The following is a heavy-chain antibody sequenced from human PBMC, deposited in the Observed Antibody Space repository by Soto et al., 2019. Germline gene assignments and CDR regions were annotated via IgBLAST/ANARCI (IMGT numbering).Heavy chain of an antibody. V-gene: IGHV4-31*02. Sequence: QVQLQESGPGLVKPSQTLSVSCTVSGDSVGRGGHYWTWIRQHPGKGLEWIGSIYWTGSTSYNPSLKSRVTISVDRSQNQFSLKLTSVTAADTAVYYCARDAGLTSAIDYWGQGTLITVSS. D-gene: IGHD4-4*01. CDR1: GDSVGRGGHY. CDR2: IYWTGST. J-gene: IGHJ4*02. CDR3: ARDAGLTSAIDY.